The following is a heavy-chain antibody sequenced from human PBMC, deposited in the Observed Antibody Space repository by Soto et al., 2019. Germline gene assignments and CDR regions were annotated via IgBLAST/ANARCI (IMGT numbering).Heavy chain of an antibody. CDR3: ARESSWDYGDYEVFDY. D-gene: IGHD4-17*01. CDR2: IWYDGSNK. Sequence: QVQLVESGGGVVQPGRSLRLSCAASGFTFSSYGMHWVRQAPGKGLEWVAVIWYDGSNKYYADSVKGRFTISRDNSKNTLYLQMNSLRAGDTAVYYCARESSWDYGDYEVFDYWGQGTLVTVSS. V-gene: IGHV3-33*01. J-gene: IGHJ4*02. CDR1: GFTFSSYG.